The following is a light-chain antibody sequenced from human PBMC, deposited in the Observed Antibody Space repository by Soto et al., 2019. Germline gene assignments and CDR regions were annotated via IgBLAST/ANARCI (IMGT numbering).Light chain of an antibody. J-gene: IGKJ4*02. V-gene: IGKV1-39*01. Sequence: DIQMTQSPSSLSASVGDRVTITCRASQSINRYLNWHQQKPGQAPKLLISSASTLQGGVPSRFSGSGSGTDFNLTISSLQPEDCATYYCHQNYGTPNTFGGGTKVAIK. CDR1: QSINRY. CDR3: HQNYGTPNT. CDR2: SAS.